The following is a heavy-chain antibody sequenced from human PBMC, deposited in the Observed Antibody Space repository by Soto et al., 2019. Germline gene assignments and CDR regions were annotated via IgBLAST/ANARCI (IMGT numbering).Heavy chain of an antibody. Sequence: SVKVSGKASGVTFSSYAISWVRQAPGQGLEWMGGIIPIFGTANYAQKFQGRVTITADESTSTAYMELSSLRSEDTAVYYCARAYCSSTSCYYYGMDVWGQGTTVTVSS. CDR3: ARAYCSSTSCYYYGMDV. CDR1: GVTFSSYA. CDR2: IIPIFGTA. V-gene: IGHV1-69*13. D-gene: IGHD2-2*01. J-gene: IGHJ6*02.